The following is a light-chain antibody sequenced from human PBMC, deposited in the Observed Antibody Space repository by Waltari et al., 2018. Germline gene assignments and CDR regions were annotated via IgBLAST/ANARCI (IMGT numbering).Light chain of an antibody. J-gene: IGKJ2*01. Sequence: SQSLAFSDGKTYLNWFHQRPGQSPRRLIYKVSNRESGVPDRISGSGSGTDFALKFSRVEAEDIGVYYCMEGAQWYTFGQGTKLEIK. CDR1: QSLAFSDGKTY. CDR3: MEGAQWYT. CDR2: KVS. V-gene: IGKV2-30*01.